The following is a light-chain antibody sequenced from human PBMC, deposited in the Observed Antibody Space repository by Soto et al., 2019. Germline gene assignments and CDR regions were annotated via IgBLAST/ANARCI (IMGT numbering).Light chain of an antibody. Sequence: SYELTQPPSVSMAPGKTARISCGGNNIGSKSVHWYQQKPGQAPVLVIYYDTDRPSGIPERFSGSNSGNTATLTISRVEAGDEADYYCQVWDNSSGHAGFGEGTKVTVL. CDR3: QVWDNSSGHAG. V-gene: IGLV3-21*04. J-gene: IGLJ2*01. CDR2: YDT. CDR1: NIGSKS.